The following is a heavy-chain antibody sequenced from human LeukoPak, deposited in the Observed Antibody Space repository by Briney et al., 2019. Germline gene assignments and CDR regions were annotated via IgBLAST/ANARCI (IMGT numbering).Heavy chain of an antibody. J-gene: IGHJ4*02. CDR3: ARGHPYSGSYYYFDY. V-gene: IGHV4-34*01. Sequence: PSETLSLTCAVYGGSFSGYYWSWIRQPPGKGLEWIGEINHGGSTNYNPSLKSRVTISVDTSKNQFSLKLSSVTAADTAVYYCARGHPYSGSYYYFDYWGQGTLVTVSS. CDR1: GGSFSGYY. CDR2: INHGGST. D-gene: IGHD1-26*01.